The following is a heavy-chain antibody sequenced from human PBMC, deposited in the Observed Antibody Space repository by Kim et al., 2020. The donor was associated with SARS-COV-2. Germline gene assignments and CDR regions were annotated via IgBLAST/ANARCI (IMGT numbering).Heavy chain of an antibody. D-gene: IGHD3-22*01. CDR3: ARELIRRHYDSSGYFDY. V-gene: IGHV4-59*13. Sequence: SETLSLTCTVSGGSISSYYWSWIRQPPGKGLEWIGYIYYSGSTNYNPSLKSRVTISVDTSKNQFSLKLSSVTAADTAVYYCARELIRRHYDSSGYFDYWGQGTLVTVSS. CDR1: GGSISSYY. J-gene: IGHJ4*02. CDR2: IYYSGST.